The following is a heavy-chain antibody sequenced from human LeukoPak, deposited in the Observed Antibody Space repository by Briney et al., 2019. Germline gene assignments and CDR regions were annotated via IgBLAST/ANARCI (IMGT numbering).Heavy chain of an antibody. Sequence: GGSLRLSCAASGFSFSDHYMSWVRQAPGKGLEWISYISGSGSIILYADSVKGRFIISRDNAKNSLYLQMNSLRAEDTVVYYCARGTQWLGKVGDRWGQGTLVTVSS. D-gene: IGHD6-19*01. CDR1: GFSFSDHY. J-gene: IGHJ5*02. V-gene: IGHV3-11*01. CDR3: ARGTQWLGKVGDR. CDR2: ISGSGSII.